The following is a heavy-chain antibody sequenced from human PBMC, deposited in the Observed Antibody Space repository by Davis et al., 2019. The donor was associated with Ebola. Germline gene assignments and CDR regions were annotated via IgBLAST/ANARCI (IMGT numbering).Heavy chain of an antibody. CDR1: GFTFSSYS. Sequence: PGGSLRLSCAASGFTFSSYSMNWVRQAPGKGLEWVSSISSSSSYIYYADSVKGRFTISRDNAKNSLYLQMNSLRAEDTAVYYCARRLTGYGSGSYLSVYYFDYWGQGTLVTVSS. J-gene: IGHJ4*02. V-gene: IGHV3-21*01. D-gene: IGHD3-10*01. CDR2: ISSSSSYI. CDR3: ARRLTGYGSGSYLSVYYFDY.